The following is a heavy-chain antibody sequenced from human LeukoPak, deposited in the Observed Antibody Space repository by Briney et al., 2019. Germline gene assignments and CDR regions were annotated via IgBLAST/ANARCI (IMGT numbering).Heavy chain of an antibody. V-gene: IGHV1-8*01. D-gene: IGHD1-26*01. Sequence: ASVKVSCKTSGYPFINYDINWVRQASGQGLEWMGWMRPNSGKTGYAQKFQGRDTMTRNISISTVYMELSSLRFEDTAVYYCARERGGQAGSYFPSWGQGTLVIVSS. CDR1: GYPFINYD. CDR3: ARERGGQAGSYFPS. CDR2: MRPNSGKT. J-gene: IGHJ4*02.